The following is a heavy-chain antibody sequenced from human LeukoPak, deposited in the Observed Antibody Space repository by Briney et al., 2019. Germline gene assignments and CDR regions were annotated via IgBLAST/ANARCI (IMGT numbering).Heavy chain of an antibody. V-gene: IGHV1-2*06. Sequence: ASVKVSCKASGYTFTGYYMHWVRQAPGQGLEWMGLINPNSGGTNYAQKFQGRVTMTRDTSISTAYMELSRLRSDDTAVYYCARDDSRPYYYDSSGYVYWGQGTLVTVPS. CDR2: INPNSGGT. J-gene: IGHJ4*02. CDR1: GYTFTGYY. D-gene: IGHD3-22*01. CDR3: ARDDSRPYYYDSSGYVY.